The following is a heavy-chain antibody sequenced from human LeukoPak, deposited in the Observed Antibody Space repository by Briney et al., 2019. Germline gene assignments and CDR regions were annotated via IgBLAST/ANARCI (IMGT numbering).Heavy chain of an antibody. CDR2: IKEDGSDK. Sequence: GGSLRLSCAASGFTFSNYWMSWVRQTPGKGLEWVANIKEDGSDKYYVDSLKGRFTISRDNAKNSLYLQMNSLRAEDTAVYYCARGYDGGGYFQYWGQGTLVTVSS. D-gene: IGHD2-15*01. V-gene: IGHV3-7*01. J-gene: IGHJ1*01. CDR1: GFTFSNYW. CDR3: ARGYDGGGYFQY.